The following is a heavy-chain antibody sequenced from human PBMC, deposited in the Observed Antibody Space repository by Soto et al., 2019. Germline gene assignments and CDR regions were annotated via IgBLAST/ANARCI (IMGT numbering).Heavy chain of an antibody. J-gene: IGHJ4*02. CDR3: AREGSSSPYFDY. CDR1: GGSISSYY. V-gene: IGHV4-59*01. CDR2: IYYSGST. Sequence: SETLSLTXTVSGGSISSYYWSWIRQPPGKGLEWIGYIYYSGSTNYNPSLKSRVTISVDTSKNQFSLKLSSVTAADTAVYYCAREGSSSPYFDYWGQGTLVTVSS. D-gene: IGHD6-6*01.